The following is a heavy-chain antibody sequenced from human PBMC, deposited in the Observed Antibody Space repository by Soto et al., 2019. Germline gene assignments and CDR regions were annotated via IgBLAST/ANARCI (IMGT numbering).Heavy chain of an antibody. CDR1: GFTFSSYW. V-gene: IGHV3-7*01. J-gene: IGHJ4*02. Sequence: GGSLRLSCAASGFTFSSYWMSWVRQAPGKGLEWVANIKQDGSEKYYVDSVKGRFTISRDNAKNSLYLQMNSLRAEDTAVYYCAREYCSSTSCHSQRADYFDYWGQGTLVTVSS. D-gene: IGHD2-2*01. CDR3: AREYCSSTSCHSQRADYFDY. CDR2: IKQDGSEK.